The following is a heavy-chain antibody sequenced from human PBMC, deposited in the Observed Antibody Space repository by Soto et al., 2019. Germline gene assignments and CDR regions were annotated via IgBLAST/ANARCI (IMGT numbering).Heavy chain of an antibody. CDR2: VYHTGRT. Sequence: SETLSLTCTVSGGSFKSGSYSWSWMRQPPGKGLEWIGYVYHTGRTSYNPSLKSRVSISMDTSKNQFSLNLDSVTAADTAVYFCARDFAYFDSWGQGTLVTVSS. J-gene: IGHJ4*02. V-gene: IGHV4-61*01. CDR3: ARDFAYFDS. CDR1: GGSFKSGSYS. D-gene: IGHD3-3*01.